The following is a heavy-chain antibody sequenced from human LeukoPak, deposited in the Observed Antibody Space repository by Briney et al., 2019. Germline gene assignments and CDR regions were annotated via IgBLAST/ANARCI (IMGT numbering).Heavy chain of an antibody. J-gene: IGHJ4*02. V-gene: IGHV3-30*18. Sequence: PGRSLRLSCAASGFTFSSYAMHWVRQAPGKGLEWVAVISYDGSNKYYADSVKGRFTISRDNSKNTLYLQMNSLRAEDTAVYYCAKLSPYWGQGTLVTVSS. CDR1: GFTFSSYA. CDR3: AKLSPY. CDR2: ISYDGSNK. D-gene: IGHD3-16*01.